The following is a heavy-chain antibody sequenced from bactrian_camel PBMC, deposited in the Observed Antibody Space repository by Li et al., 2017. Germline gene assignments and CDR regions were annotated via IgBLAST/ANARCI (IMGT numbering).Heavy chain of an antibody. CDR3: ASVSGSVA. Sequence: HVQLVESGGGLVQPGRSLRLSCTASGFTFSTYWMYWVRQAPGKGLEWVSTIYSDGSITYYADSVKGRFNISRDNAKNTLYLQLNSLKIEDTAMYYCASVSGSVAWGQGTQVTVS. V-gene: IGHV3S6*01. J-gene: IGHJ4*01. D-gene: IGHD6*01. CDR1: GFTFSTYW. CDR2: IYSDGSIT.